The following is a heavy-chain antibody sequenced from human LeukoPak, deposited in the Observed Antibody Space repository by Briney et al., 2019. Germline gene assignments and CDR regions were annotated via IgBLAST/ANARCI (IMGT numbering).Heavy chain of an antibody. V-gene: IGHV3-21*01. D-gene: IGHD3-22*01. CDR2: ISSSSSYI. CDR1: GFTFSSYS. Sequence: GGSLRLSCAASGFTFSSYSMNWVRQAPGKGLEWVSSISSSSSYIYYADSVKGRFTISRDNAKNSLYLQMNSLRAEDTAVYYCARGAYYYDSSGYWDDWGQGTLVTVSS. CDR3: ARGAYYYDSSGYWDD. J-gene: IGHJ4*02.